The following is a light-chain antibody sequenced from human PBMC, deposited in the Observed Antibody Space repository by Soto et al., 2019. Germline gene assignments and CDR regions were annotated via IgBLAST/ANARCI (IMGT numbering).Light chain of an antibody. J-gene: IGLJ2*01. Sequence: QSVLTQPASVSGSPGQSITISCTGTSSDIGGYNFVSWYHQQPGKAPKLLIYAVTNRPSGIPDRFSGSKSGNTASLTISGLQAEDGADYYCASYTTSSTLVFGGGTKLTVL. V-gene: IGLV2-14*01. CDR2: AVT. CDR3: ASYTTSSTLV. CDR1: SSDIGGYNF.